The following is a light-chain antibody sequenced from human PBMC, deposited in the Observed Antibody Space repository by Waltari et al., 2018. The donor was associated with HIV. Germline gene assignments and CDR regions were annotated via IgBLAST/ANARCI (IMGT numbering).Light chain of an antibody. J-gene: IGLJ2*01. Sequence: SYELTQPPSVSVSPGQTASINCSGDRLGDKYVYWYQQKSGQSPVLVIYQDTKRPSGIPERVSGTNSGNTATLTISGTQAIDEAVYYCQAWDSSNVIFGGGTKLTVL. CDR1: RLGDKY. CDR2: QDT. CDR3: QAWDSSNVI. V-gene: IGLV3-1*01.